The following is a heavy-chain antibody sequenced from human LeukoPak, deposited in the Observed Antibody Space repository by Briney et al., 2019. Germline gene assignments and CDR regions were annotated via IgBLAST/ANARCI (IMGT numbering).Heavy chain of an antibody. V-gene: IGHV1-2*02. CDR1: GYTFTGYY. D-gene: IGHD3-22*01. CDR2: INPNSGGT. Sequence: GAAVKVSCKASGYTFTGYYMHWVRQAPGQELEWMGWINPNSGGTNYAQKFQGRVTMTRDTSISTAYMELSRLRSDDTAVYYCADSRSPFHFQHWGQGTLVTVSS. J-gene: IGHJ1*01. CDR3: ADSRSPFHFQH.